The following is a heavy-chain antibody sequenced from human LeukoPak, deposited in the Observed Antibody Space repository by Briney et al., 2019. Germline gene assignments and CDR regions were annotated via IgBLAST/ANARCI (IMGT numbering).Heavy chain of an antibody. D-gene: IGHD4-23*01. CDR3: ARDGYGGNLAY. J-gene: IGHJ4*02. CDR1: GFTFSSYN. Sequence: PGGSLRLSCAASGFTFSSYNINWVRQAPGKGLEWVSYISSSSSTMYYTDSVKGRFTISRDNAKNSLYLQMNCLSDEDTAVYYCARDGYGGNLAYWGQGTLVTVSS. V-gene: IGHV3-48*02. CDR2: ISSSSSTM.